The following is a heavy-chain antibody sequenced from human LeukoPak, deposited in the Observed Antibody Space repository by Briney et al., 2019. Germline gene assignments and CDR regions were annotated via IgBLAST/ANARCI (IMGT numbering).Heavy chain of an antibody. CDR2: FSESSGSA. V-gene: IGHV3-23*01. J-gene: IGHJ4*02. CDR3: ARDPSRSWWGYFDY. Sequence: GGSLRLSCAPSGFTLSSHAISWGPEAPGRGGECISTFSESSGSAHYADSVKGRFTISRDISKNTLYLQMNSLRAEDTAVYYCARDPSRSWWGYFDYWGQGALVTVSS. CDR1: GFTLSSHA. D-gene: IGHD6-13*01.